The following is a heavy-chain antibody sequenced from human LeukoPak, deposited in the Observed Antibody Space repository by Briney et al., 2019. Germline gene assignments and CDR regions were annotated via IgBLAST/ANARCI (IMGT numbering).Heavy chain of an antibody. CDR2: IYYSGST. V-gene: IGHV4-59*08. CDR1: GGSISSYY. CDR3: ARGTAAASVSFDP. D-gene: IGHD6-13*01. J-gene: IGHJ5*02. Sequence: SETLSLTCTVSGGSISSYYWSWIRQPPGKGLEWIGYIYYSGSTYYNPSLKSRVTISVDTSKNQFSLKLSSVTAADTAVYYCARGTAAASVSFDPWGQGTLVTVSS.